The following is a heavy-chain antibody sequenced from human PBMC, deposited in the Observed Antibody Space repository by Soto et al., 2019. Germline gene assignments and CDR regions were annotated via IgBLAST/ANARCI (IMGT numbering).Heavy chain of an antibody. J-gene: IGHJ6*02. V-gene: IGHV4-39*01. CDR3: ASLTGRYYGFDYYYYGMDV. D-gene: IGHD3-10*01. CDR1: GGSISISSYY. Sequence: SETLSLTCTVSGGSISISSYYWGWIRQPPGKGLEWIGSIYYSGSTYYNPSLKSRVTISVDTSKNQFSLKLSSVTAADTAVYYCASLTGRYYGFDYYYYGMDVWGQGTTVTVSS. CDR2: IYYSGST.